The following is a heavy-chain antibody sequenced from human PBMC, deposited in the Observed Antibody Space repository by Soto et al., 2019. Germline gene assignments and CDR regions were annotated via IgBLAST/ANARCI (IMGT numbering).Heavy chain of an antibody. D-gene: IGHD2-8*01. J-gene: IGHJ3*02. CDR3: ARWRNGADAFDI. CDR1: GFTFSNFV. V-gene: IGHV3-30-3*01. CDR2: ISSHGGTK. Sequence: GGSLRLSCAASGFTFSNFVMHWVRQAPGKGPEWVAVISSHGGTKYYADSVKGRFTISXXXSXXTXXLXXNXXRAXDTAVYYCARWRNGADAFDIWGQGAMVTVSS.